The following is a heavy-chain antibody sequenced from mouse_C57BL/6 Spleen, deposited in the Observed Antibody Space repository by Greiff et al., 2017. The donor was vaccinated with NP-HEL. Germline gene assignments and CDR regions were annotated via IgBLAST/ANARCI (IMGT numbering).Heavy chain of an antibody. CDR2: IHPSDSDT. D-gene: IGHD1-1*01. J-gene: IGHJ4*01. V-gene: IGHV1-74*01. CDR1: GYTFTSYW. CDR3: AIEVLFITPYYAMDY. Sequence: QVQLKQPGAELVKPGASVKVSCKASGYTFTSYWMHWVKQRPGQGLEWIGRIHPSDSDTNYNQKFKGKATLTVDKSSSTAYMQLSSLTSEDSAVYYCAIEVLFITPYYAMDYWGQGTSVTVSS.